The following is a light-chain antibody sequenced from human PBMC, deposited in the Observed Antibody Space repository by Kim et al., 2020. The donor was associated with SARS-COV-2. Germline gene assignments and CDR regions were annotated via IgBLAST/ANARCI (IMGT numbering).Light chain of an antibody. CDR2: QDN. CDR1: KLGDKY. Sequence: PHKTASITSSGNKLGDKYVSWYQQKPGQSPVVFIYQDNQRPSGIPERFSGSNSGNTATLTISGTQAMDEADYYCQAWDSSTHNYVFGAGTKVTVL. CDR3: QAWDSSTHNYV. J-gene: IGLJ1*01. V-gene: IGLV3-1*01.